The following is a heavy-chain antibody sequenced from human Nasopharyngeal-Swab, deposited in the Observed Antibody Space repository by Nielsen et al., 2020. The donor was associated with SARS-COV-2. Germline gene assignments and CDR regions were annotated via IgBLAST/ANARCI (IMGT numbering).Heavy chain of an antibody. CDR2: IHHSGHT. CDR3: ARDLYYYDPTGSNDAFDI. D-gene: IGHD3-22*01. CDR1: GYSISSRSY. V-gene: IGHV4-38-2*02. J-gene: IGHJ3*02. Sequence: SETLSLTCTVSGYSISSRSYWGWVRQPPGKGLEWIGNIHHSGHTYISPSLKSRLTISVDTSKNQFSLELSSVTAADTAVYYCARDLYYYDPTGSNDAFDIWGQGTLVTVSS.